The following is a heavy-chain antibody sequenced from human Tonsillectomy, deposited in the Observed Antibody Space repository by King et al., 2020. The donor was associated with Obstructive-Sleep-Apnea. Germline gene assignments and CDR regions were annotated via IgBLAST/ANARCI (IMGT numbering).Heavy chain of an antibody. V-gene: IGHV3-30*09. J-gene: IGHJ4*02. CDR3: ARGRHDIVVLPAAIDY. D-gene: IGHD2-2*01. Sequence: VQLVEAGGGVVQPGRSLRLSWAASGFTFSRYAMHWVRQAPGKGLEWVAVTSYDGSNAYYADSVKGRLAISSENSKNTLYLQMTRLSVEDTAVYFCARGRHDIVVLPAAIDYWGQGTLVTVSS. CDR2: TSYDGSNA. CDR1: GFTFSRYA.